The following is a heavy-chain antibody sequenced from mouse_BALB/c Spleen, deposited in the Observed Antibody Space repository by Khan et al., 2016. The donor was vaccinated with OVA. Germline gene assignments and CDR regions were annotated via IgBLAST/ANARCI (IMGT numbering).Heavy chain of an antibody. CDR3: ARSNSSWPMDY. D-gene: IGHD1-2*01. CDR1: GFNINDTC. V-gene: IGHV14-3*02. Sequence: VQLKQSGAELVKPGASVKLSCTASGFNINDTCLHWVKQRPEQGLEWIGRIDPANGDTKYDPKFQAKVTITADTPSNIAYLQLSSLTSEDTAVYYCARSNSSWPMDYWGQGTSVTVSS. J-gene: IGHJ4*01. CDR2: IDPANGDT.